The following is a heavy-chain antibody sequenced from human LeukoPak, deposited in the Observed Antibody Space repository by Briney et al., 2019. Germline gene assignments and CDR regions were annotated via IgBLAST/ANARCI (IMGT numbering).Heavy chain of an antibody. J-gene: IGHJ4*02. D-gene: IGHD6-13*01. CDR3: VRDLFFAAAEREGDDY. CDR2: INPDSGGT. CDR1: GYGFTGYF. Sequence: ASVKVSCEASGYGFTGYFMHWVRQAPGQGLEWMGWINPDSGGTNYAQKFRGRVTLTRDTSIYTAYMELSRLRSDDTAVYYCVRDLFFAAAEREGDDYWGQGTLVIVSS. V-gene: IGHV1-2*02.